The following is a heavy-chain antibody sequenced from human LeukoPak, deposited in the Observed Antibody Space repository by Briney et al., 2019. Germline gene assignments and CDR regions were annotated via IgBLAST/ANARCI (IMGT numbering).Heavy chain of an antibody. CDR1: GFTFSSYA. V-gene: IGHV3-23*01. Sequence: GGSLRLSCAASGFTFSSYAMSWVRQAPEKGLEWVSAISGSGGSTYYADSVKGRFTISRDNSKNTLYLQMNSLRAEDTAVYYCAKDKWAYDYVWGSYRYTLYYFDYWGQGTLVTVSS. CDR2: ISGSGGST. J-gene: IGHJ4*02. D-gene: IGHD3-16*02. CDR3: AKDKWAYDYVWGSYRYTLYYFDY.